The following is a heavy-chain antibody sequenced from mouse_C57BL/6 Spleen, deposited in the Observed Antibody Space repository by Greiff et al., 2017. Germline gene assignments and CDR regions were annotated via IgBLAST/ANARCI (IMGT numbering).Heavy chain of an antibody. D-gene: IGHD2-3*01. CDR3: ARAYDGYPFAY. Sequence: EVQLQQSGPGLVKPSQSLSLTCSVTGYSITSGYYWNWIRQFPGNKLEWMGYISYDGSNNYNPSLKNRISITRDTSKNQFFLKLNSVTTEDTATYYCARAYDGYPFAYWGQGALVTVSA. CDR1: GYSITSGYY. V-gene: IGHV3-6*01. J-gene: IGHJ3*01. CDR2: ISYDGSN.